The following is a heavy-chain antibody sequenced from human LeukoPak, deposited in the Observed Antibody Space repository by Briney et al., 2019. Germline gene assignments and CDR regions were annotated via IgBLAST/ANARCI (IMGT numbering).Heavy chain of an antibody. J-gene: IGHJ4*02. CDR2: IRFDGVVK. D-gene: IGHD3-10*01. Sequence: GGSLRLSCAASGFTSSSYGMHWVRQAPGKGLEWVAFIRFDGVVKYYADSVKGRFTISRDNSKNTLDVQMSSLRAEDTAVYYCAKDGPYYGTGAMYYFDYWGQGTPVTVSS. V-gene: IGHV3-30*02. CDR3: AKDGPYYGTGAMYYFDY. CDR1: GFTSSSYG.